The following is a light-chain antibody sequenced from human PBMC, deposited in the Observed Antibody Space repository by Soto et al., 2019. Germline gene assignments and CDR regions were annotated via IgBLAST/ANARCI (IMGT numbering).Light chain of an antibody. CDR2: LGS. V-gene: IGKV2-28*01. CDR1: QSLLDGNGNNY. J-gene: IGKJ4*01. CDR3: MQGLQVPLT. Sequence: DIVMTQSPLSLPVTPGEPASISCRSSQSLLDGNGNNYLDWYLQKPGQSPQLLIYLGSNRASGVPDRFSGSGSGTEFTLKISRVEAEDVGVYYCMQGLQVPLTFGGGTKVAIK.